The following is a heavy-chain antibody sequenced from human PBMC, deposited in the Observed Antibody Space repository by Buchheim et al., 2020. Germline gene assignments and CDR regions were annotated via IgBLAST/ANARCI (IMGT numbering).Heavy chain of an antibody. Sequence: QVQLVESGGGLVKPGGSLRLSCAASGFTFSDHYMSWIRQAPGKGLEWVSYISTSSTFTNYVDSVKGRFTISRDNAKNSLYLQMNSLRAEDTAVYFCARDSLEDSGDLDGFDFWGPGT. V-gene: IGHV3-11*05. CDR3: ARDSLEDSGDLDGFDF. CDR1: GFTFSDHY. D-gene: IGHD4-17*01. J-gene: IGHJ3*01. CDR2: ISTSSTFT.